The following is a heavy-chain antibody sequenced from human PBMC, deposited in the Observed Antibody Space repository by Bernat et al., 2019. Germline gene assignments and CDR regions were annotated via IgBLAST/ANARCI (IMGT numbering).Heavy chain of an antibody. J-gene: IGHJ4*02. CDR3: AREQSIAAYIDY. D-gene: IGHD6-6*01. Sequence: QVQLVESGGGVVQPGRSLRLSCAASGFTFSDNGMHWVRQAPGKGLEWVAVIWYDGSNKYYADSVKGRFTISRDNSKNTLYLQMNSLRAEDTAVYYCAREQSIAAYIDYWGQGTLVTVSS. V-gene: IGHV3-33*01. CDR2: IWYDGSNK. CDR1: GFTFSDNG.